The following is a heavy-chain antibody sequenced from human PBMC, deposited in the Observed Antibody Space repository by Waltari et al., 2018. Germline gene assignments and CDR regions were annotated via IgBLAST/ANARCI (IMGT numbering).Heavy chain of an antibody. CDR1: GFRFGDYW. J-gene: IGHJ4*02. CDR3: ARGSAYYVRVWDL. V-gene: IGHV3-74*01. D-gene: IGHD3-16*01. CDR2: INVDGGYI. Sequence: EVHLAESGGGVVQPGGSLRLSCTGSGFRFGDYWMHWGRQAPGKGLEGVSRINVDGGYISYGGSVKGRFTSSRDNAKNTVFLQLNSLRADDTAVYYCARGSAYYVRVWDLWGPGTLVTVSS.